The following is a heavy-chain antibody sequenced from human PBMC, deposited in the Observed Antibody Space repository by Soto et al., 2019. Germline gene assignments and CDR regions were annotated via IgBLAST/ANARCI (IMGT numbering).Heavy chain of an antibody. J-gene: IGHJ4*02. D-gene: IGHD1-26*01. CDR3: AREPGGGSNAGNY. CDR2: ISYDGSNK. V-gene: IGHV3-30-3*01. Sequence: QVQLVESGGGVVQPGRSLRLSCAASGFTFSSYAMHWVRQAPGKGLEWVAVISYDGSNKYYADSVKGRFTISRDNSKNTLYLQMNSLRAEETAVYYSAREPGGGSNAGNYWGQGTLVTVSS. CDR1: GFTFSSYA.